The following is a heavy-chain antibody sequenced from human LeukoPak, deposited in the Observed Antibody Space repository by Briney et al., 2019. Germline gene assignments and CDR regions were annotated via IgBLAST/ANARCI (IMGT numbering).Heavy chain of an antibody. Sequence: SVKVSCKASGGTFSNDAISWVRQAPGQGLEWMGRILPMSGIPNYAQKFRGRVTIAADKSTRTAYMEVSSLRFEDTAVYFCAREDGSANYYKHDHYYYYGMDVWGQGTTVPVSS. D-gene: IGHD3-10*01. J-gene: IGHJ6*02. CDR1: GGTFSNDA. CDR3: AREDGSANYYKHDHYYYYGMDV. CDR2: ILPMSGIP. V-gene: IGHV1-69*04.